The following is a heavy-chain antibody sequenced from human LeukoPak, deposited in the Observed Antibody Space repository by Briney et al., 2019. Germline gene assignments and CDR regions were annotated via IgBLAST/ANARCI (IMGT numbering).Heavy chain of an antibody. D-gene: IGHD5-24*01. J-gene: IGHJ4*02. CDR3: ARDRRDGYSV. CDR2: IFHSGST. CDR1: GGSISSGAYC. V-gene: IGHV4-31*03. Sequence: SETLSLTCTVSGGSISSGAYCWNLIPQPPVKGLEWIGYIFHSGSTYYKPSVKSRVTISVDTSKNQLSLRLTSVTAADTAVYYCARDRRDGYSVWGQGTQVTVSS.